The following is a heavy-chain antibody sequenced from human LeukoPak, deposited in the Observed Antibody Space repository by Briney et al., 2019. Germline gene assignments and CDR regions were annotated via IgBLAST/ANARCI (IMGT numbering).Heavy chain of an antibody. CDR2: ISVCSSHDTI. CDR3: ARTKVHYDRGGLYY. V-gene: IGHV3-48*01. D-gene: IGHD3-22*01. J-gene: IGHJ4*02. CDR1: GFNLCTYS. Sequence: TGGSLRLSRVVSGFNLCTYSMNWVRQAPGKGLEWISYISVCSSHDTIYYADSVKGRFTISRDNAKNSLYLQMNRLRAEDTAVYYCARTKVHYDRGGLYYWGQGALVTVSS.